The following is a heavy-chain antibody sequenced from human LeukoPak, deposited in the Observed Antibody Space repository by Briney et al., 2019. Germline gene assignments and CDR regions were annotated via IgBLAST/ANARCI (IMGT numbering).Heavy chain of an antibody. D-gene: IGHD1-26*01. Sequence: PGGSLRLSCAASEFTFSSYTMIWLRQAPGKGLEGVSYISSSSSTIHYADSVQGRFTISRDNAKNSLYLQMNSLRDEDTAVYYCAAFQRWEYYYYGMDVWGQGTTVTVSS. V-gene: IGHV3-48*02. CDR3: AAFQRWEYYYYGMDV. CDR1: EFTFSSYT. CDR2: ISSSSSTI. J-gene: IGHJ6*02.